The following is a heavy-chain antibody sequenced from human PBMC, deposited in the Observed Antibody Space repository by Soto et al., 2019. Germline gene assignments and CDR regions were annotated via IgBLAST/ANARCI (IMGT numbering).Heavy chain of an antibody. J-gene: IGHJ5*02. CDR2: IHYSGST. Sequence: SETLSLTCTVSGGSISSYYWSWIRQPPGKGLEWIGYIHYSGSTNYKASLKSRVTISGDTSKNQFSLKLSSVTTADTAVYYCARGKNYYDSSGSFDPWGQGTLVTVSS. V-gene: IGHV4-59*01. CDR1: GGSISSYY. D-gene: IGHD3-22*01. CDR3: ARGKNYYDSSGSFDP.